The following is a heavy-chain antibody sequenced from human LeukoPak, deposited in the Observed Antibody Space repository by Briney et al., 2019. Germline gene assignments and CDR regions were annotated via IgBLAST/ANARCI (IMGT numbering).Heavy chain of an antibody. CDR1: GFTFSSYD. V-gene: IGHV3-30*18. CDR3: AKDGVAHCGGDCYLDY. Sequence: SGGSLRLSCAASGFTFSSYDMHWVRQAPGKGLEWVAVISYDGSNKYYADSVKGRFTISRDNSKNTLYLQMNSLRAEDTAVYYCAKDGVAHCGGDCYLDYWGQGPLVSVSS. J-gene: IGHJ4*02. D-gene: IGHD2-21*02. CDR2: ISYDGSNK.